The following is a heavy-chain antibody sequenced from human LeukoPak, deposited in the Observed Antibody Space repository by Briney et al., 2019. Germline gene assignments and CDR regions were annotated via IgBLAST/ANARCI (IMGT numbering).Heavy chain of an antibody. CDR3: ARVFGYWFDP. Sequence: ADTLSLTCTVSGGSISSYYWSWIRHPPGKGLEGIGYINYSGRTAYNPSLKSRVTISVDTSKNQFSLKLSSVTAADTAVYYCARVFGYWFDPWGQGTLVTVSS. V-gene: IGHV4-59*07. D-gene: IGHD3-16*01. J-gene: IGHJ5*02. CDR1: GGSISSYY. CDR2: INYSGRT.